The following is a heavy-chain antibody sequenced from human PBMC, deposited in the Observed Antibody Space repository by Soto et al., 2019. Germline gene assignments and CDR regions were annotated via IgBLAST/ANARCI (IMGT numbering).Heavy chain of an antibody. CDR1: GGTFSSYA. V-gene: IGHV1-69*06. J-gene: IGHJ6*02. CDR3: ARDWLAPDVVVVASSPNYYYGMDV. D-gene: IGHD2-15*01. CDR2: IIPIFGTA. Sequence: QVQLVQSGAEVKKPGSSVKVSCKASGGTFSSYAISWLRQAPGQGLEWMGGIIPIFGTANYAQKFQGRVKMTADKSTRTAYMVLSSLRSEDTAVYYCARDWLAPDVVVVASSPNYYYGMDVWGQGTTVTVSS.